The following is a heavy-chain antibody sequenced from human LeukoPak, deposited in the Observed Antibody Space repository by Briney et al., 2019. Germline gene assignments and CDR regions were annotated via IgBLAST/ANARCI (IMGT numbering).Heavy chain of an antibody. D-gene: IGHD3-3*01. V-gene: IGHV3-21*01. J-gene: IGHJ6*02. Sequence: GGSLRLSCAASGFTFSSYSMNWVRQAPGKGLEWVSSISSSSSYIYYADSVKGRFTISRDNAKNSLYLQMNSLRAEDTAVYYCARDQYDVSYSYHYGMDVWGQGTTVIVSS. CDR1: GFTFSSYS. CDR3: ARDQYDVSYSYHYGMDV. CDR2: ISSSSSYI.